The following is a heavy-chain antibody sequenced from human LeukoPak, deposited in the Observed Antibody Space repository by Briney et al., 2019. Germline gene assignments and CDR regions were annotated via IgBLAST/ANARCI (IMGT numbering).Heavy chain of an antibody. Sequence: SETLSLTCAVYGGSFSGYYWSWIRQPPGKGLEWIGEINHSGSTNYNPSLKSRVTISVDTSKNQFSLKLSSATAADTAVYYCARAIVVVPASPNWFDPWGQGTLVTVSS. J-gene: IGHJ5*02. V-gene: IGHV4-34*01. CDR2: INHSGST. D-gene: IGHD2-2*01. CDR1: GGSFSGYY. CDR3: ARAIVVVPASPNWFDP.